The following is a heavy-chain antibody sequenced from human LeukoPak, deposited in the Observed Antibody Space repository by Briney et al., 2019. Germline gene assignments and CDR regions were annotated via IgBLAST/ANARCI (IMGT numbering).Heavy chain of an antibody. Sequence: TGGSLRLSCAASGFTFSSYGMHRVRQAPGKGLEWVSGISGGGVTTYYADSVKGRFTISRDNSKNTLYLQMNSLRAEDTAVYYCAKDLELTLPLRFDYWGQGTLVTVSS. CDR3: AKDLELTLPLRFDY. J-gene: IGHJ4*02. CDR1: GFTFSSYG. V-gene: IGHV3-23*01. CDR2: ISGGGVTT. D-gene: IGHD1-7*01.